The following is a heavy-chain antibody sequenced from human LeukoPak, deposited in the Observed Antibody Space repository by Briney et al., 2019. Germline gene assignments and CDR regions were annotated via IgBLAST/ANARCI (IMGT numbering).Heavy chain of an antibody. CDR1: GFTFSAYS. V-gene: IGHV3-21*01. D-gene: IGHD3-22*01. Sequence: GGSLRLSCAASGFTFSAYSMNWVRQAPGKGLEWVASISSSISYIYYADSVKGRFTISRDNATNSLYLQMNGLRAEDTAVYYCASSGYDSSGYYYGWGQGAQVTASS. CDR3: ASSGYDSSGYYYG. J-gene: IGHJ4*02. CDR2: ISSSISYI.